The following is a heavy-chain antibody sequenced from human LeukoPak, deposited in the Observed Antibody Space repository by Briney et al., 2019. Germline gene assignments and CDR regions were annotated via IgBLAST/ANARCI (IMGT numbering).Heavy chain of an antibody. J-gene: IGHJ4*02. CDR3: ARGSNAQWTSLYYFDY. D-gene: IGHD2-2*01. Sequence: SETLSLTCTVSGGSISSSSYYWGWIRQPPGKGLEWIGSIYYSGSTNYNPSLKSRVTISVDTSKNQFSLKLSSVTAADTAVYYCARGSNAQWTSLYYFDYWGQGTLVTVSS. V-gene: IGHV4-39*07. CDR2: IYYSGST. CDR1: GGSISSSSYY.